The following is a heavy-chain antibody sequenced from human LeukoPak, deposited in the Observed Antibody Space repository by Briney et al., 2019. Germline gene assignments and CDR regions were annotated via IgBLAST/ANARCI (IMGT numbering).Heavy chain of an antibody. CDR1: GGSFSGYY. Sequence: SETLSLTCAVYGGSFSGYYWSWIRQPPGKGLEWIGEINHSGSTNYNPSLESRVTISVDTSKNQFSLKLSSVTAADTAVYYCARDGYADAFDIWGQGTMVTVSS. V-gene: IGHV4-34*01. CDR2: INHSGST. CDR3: ARDGYADAFDI. J-gene: IGHJ3*02. D-gene: IGHD2-2*01.